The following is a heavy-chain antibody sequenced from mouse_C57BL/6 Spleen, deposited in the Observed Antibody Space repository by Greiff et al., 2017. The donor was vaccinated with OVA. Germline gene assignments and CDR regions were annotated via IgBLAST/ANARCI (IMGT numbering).Heavy chain of an antibody. D-gene: IGHD2-3*01. CDR1: GYTFTSYW. V-gene: IGHV1-64*01. Sequence: QVQLQQPGAELVKPGASVKLSCKASGYTFTSYWMHWVKQRPGQGLEWIGMIHPNSGSTNYNEKFKSKATLTVDKSSSTAYMQLSSLTSEDSAVYYCARVSYDGYFFAYWGQGTLVTVSA. CDR3: ARVSYDGYFFAY. CDR2: IHPNSGST. J-gene: IGHJ3*01.